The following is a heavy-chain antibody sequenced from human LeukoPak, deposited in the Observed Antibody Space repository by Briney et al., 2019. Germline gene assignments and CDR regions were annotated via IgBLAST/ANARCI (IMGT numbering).Heavy chain of an antibody. CDR2: ISAGSSHI. Sequence: PGGSLRLSWAASGFTFSSYTMNWVRQAPGKGLEWVSIISAGSSHIYYADSVKGRFTISRDDAKNSLYLQMNSLRAEDTAVYYCAKGQTHDYGDYQYYYYYYGMDVWGQGTTVTVSS. CDR1: GFTFSSYT. J-gene: IGHJ6*02. CDR3: AKGQTHDYGDYQYYYYYYGMDV. V-gene: IGHV3-21*04. D-gene: IGHD4-17*01.